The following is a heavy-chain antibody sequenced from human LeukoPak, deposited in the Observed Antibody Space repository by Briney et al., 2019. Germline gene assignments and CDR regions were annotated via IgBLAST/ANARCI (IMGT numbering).Heavy chain of an antibody. CDR2: INSDGSST. V-gene: IGHV3-74*01. J-gene: IGHJ4*02. Sequence: PGGSLRLSCAASGFTFSSYWMHWVRQAPGKGLFWVSRINSDGSSTSYADSVKGRFTISRDNAKNSLYLQMNSLRAEDTAVYYCARDGGWLQYIDYWGQGTLVTVSS. CDR3: ARDGGWLQYIDY. CDR1: GFTFSSYW. D-gene: IGHD5-24*01.